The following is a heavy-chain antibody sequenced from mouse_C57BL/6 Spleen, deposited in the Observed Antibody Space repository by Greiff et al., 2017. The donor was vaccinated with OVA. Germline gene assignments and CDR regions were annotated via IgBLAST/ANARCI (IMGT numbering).Heavy chain of an antibody. V-gene: IGHV1-26*01. J-gene: IGHJ2*01. CDR3: SRHPDY. Sequence: EVQLQQSGPELVKPGASVKISCKASGYTFTDYYMNWVKQSHGKSLEWIGDINPNNGGTSYNQKFKGKATLTVDKSSSTAYMELRSLASEDSAVYYCSRHPDYWGQGTTLTVSS. CDR2: INPNNGGT. CDR1: GYTFTDYY.